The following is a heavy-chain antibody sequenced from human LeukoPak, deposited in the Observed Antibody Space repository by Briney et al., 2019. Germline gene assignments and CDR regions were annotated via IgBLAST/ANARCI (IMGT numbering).Heavy chain of an antibody. Sequence: SETLSLTCAVYGGAFSGYYWSWIRQPPGKGLEWIGEINHSGSTNYNPSLKSRVTISVDTSKNQFSLTLSSVTAADTAVYYCARSGYSSSWYVRGWFDPWGQGTLVTVSS. V-gene: IGHV4-34*01. J-gene: IGHJ5*02. CDR2: INHSGST. CDR1: GGAFSGYY. D-gene: IGHD6-13*01. CDR3: ARSGYSSSWYVRGWFDP.